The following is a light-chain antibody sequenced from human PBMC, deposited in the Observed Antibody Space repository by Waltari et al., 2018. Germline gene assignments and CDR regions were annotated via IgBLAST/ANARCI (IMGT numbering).Light chain of an antibody. V-gene: IGKV1-12*01. Sequence: DIQMTQSPSSVSASVGDKVTITCRASQGINSCLAWYQQKPGKAPKLLIYDASSLQTGVPSRFSGSESGTDFTLTISSLQPEDSATYYCQQANRFPLTFGGGTKVELK. CDR1: QGINSC. CDR2: DAS. J-gene: IGKJ4*01. CDR3: QQANRFPLT.